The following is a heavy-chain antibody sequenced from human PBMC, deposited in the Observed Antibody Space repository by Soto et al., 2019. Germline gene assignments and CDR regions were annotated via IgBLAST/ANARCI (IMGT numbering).Heavy chain of an antibody. J-gene: IGHJ4*02. V-gene: IGHV3-23*01. D-gene: IGHD2-15*01. CDR3: ASKGYCSGGSCYKFDY. CDR1: GFTFSSYA. Sequence: PGGSLRLSCAASGFTFSSYAMSWVRQAPGKGLEWVSAISGSGGSTYYAGSVKGRFTISRDNSKNTLYLQMNSLRAEDTAVYYCASKGYCSGGSCYKFDYWGQGTLVTVSS. CDR2: ISGSGGST.